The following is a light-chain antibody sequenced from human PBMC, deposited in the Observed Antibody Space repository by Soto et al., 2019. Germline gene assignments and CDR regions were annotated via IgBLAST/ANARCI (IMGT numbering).Light chain of an antibody. CDR1: QSLSSSY. CDR3: QQQGT. CDR2: AAS. V-gene: IGKV3-20*01. Sequence: EIVLTQSPGTLSLSPGERATHSCRASQSLSSSYVVWDQQKPGQAPRLLIYAASRRATGIPDRFSGSGSATEYTLTISRLEPEDFAVYYCQQQGTFGQGTKLEIK. J-gene: IGKJ2*01.